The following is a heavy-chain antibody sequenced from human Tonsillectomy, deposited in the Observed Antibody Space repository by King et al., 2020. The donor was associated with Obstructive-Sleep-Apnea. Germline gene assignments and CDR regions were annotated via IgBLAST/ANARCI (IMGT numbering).Heavy chain of an antibody. CDR3: SKDDGLGSSDY. Sequence: VQLVQSGGGVVQPGRSLRLSCVASGFTFSSYGMHWVRQAPGKGLEWVAFIQDDGSNKYYADSVKGRFTISRDNSKNTLYLQMNSLRVEDTAVYYCSKDDGLGSSDYWGQGTLVTVSS. CDR2: IQDDGSNK. D-gene: IGHD3-10*01. CDR1: GFTFSSYG. V-gene: IGHV3-30*02. J-gene: IGHJ4*02.